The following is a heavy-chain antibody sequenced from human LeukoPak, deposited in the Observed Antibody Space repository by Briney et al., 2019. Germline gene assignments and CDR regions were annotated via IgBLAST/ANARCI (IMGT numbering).Heavy chain of an antibody. CDR1: GFTFSSYA. J-gene: IGHJ4*02. CDR3: ASMGGFDY. Sequence: GGSLRLSCAASGFTFSSYAMHWVRQAPGKGLEWVAVISYDGSNKYYPDSVKGRFTISRDNSKNTLYLQMNSLRAEDTAVYYCASMGGFDYWGQGTLVTVSS. CDR2: ISYDGSNK. V-gene: IGHV3-30-3*01. D-gene: IGHD3-16*01.